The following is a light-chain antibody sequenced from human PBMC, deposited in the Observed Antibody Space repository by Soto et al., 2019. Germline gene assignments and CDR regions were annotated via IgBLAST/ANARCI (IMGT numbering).Light chain of an antibody. CDR3: QHYGSSPIT. Sequence: EIVLTQSPGTLSLSPGERATLSCRTSQSIGSNLAWYQQKPGQAPRLLIYDASNRATAIPDRLTGSGSGTDFTLTITRLEPEDFAAYYCQHYGSSPITFGQGTRLEI. J-gene: IGKJ5*01. CDR1: QSIGSN. V-gene: IGKV3-20*01. CDR2: DAS.